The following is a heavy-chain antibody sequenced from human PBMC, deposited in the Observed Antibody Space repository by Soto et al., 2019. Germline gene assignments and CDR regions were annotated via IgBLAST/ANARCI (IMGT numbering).Heavy chain of an antibody. Sequence: SETLSLTCTVSGGFISSGDYYWSWIRQPPGKGLEWIGEVYHSGSTRYNPSLKSRVTISVDKPNNQFSLKLSSMTGADTAVYYCATRPPQIVVTLLPCPSWGQGTPATVS. CDR2: VYHSGST. J-gene: IGHJ5*02. D-gene: IGHD2-15*01. V-gene: IGHV4-39*07. CDR1: GGFISSGDYY. CDR3: ATRPPQIVVTLLPCPS.